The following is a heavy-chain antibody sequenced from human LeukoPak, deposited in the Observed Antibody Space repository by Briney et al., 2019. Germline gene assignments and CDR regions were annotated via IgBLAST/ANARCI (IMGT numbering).Heavy chain of an antibody. CDR2: ISYDGSNK. CDR1: GFTFSSYA. Sequence: GGSLRLSCAASGFTFSSYAMHWVRQAPGKGLEWVAVISYDGSNKYYADSVKGRFTISRDNSKNTLYLQMTGLRAEDTAVYYCAREQELSYFDYWGQGTLVTVSS. V-gene: IGHV3-30-3*01. J-gene: IGHJ4*02. D-gene: IGHD6-13*01. CDR3: AREQELSYFDY.